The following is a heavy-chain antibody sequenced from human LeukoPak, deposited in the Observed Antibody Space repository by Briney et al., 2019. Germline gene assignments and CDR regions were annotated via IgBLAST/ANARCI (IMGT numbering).Heavy chain of an antibody. J-gene: IGHJ4*02. CDR3: SLGPTFDY. D-gene: IGHD1-1*01. CDR2: VIPIFGTA. Sequence: SVKVSCKASGGTFSSYAISWVRQAPGQGHEWMGGVIPIFGTANYAQKFQGRVTITTDESTSTAYMELSSLRSEDTAVYYCSLGPTFDYWGQGTLVTVSS. V-gene: IGHV1-69*05. CDR1: GGTFSSYA.